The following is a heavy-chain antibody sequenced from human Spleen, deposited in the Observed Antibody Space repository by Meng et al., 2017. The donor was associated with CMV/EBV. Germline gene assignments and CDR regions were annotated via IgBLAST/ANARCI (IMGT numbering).Heavy chain of an antibody. CDR2: IKQDGSEK. D-gene: IGHD3-22*01. V-gene: IGHV3-7*01. J-gene: IGHJ4*02. CDR1: GFTFSGYW. Sequence: GGSLRLSCAASGFTFSGYWMNWVRQAPGKGLEWVANIKQDGSEKYYVDSVKGRFTISRDNAKNSLYLQMNSLRAEDTAVYYCARRREYYDSSGRDYFDYWGQGTLVTVSS. CDR3: ARRREYYDSSGRDYFDY.